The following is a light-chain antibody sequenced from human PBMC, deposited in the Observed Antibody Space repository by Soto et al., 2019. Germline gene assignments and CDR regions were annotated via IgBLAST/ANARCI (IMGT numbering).Light chain of an antibody. V-gene: IGKV3-15*01. CDR1: QSLTSY. Sequence: EIVLTQSPGTLSLSPGETATLSCRSSQSLTSYLAWYQQKPDQAPRLLIYGISTRATDIPSRFSGTGSGTEFTLTISNLQPDDFATYFCQQYNSFSLITFGQGTRPDIK. J-gene: IGKJ5*01. CDR2: GIS. CDR3: QQYNSFSLIT.